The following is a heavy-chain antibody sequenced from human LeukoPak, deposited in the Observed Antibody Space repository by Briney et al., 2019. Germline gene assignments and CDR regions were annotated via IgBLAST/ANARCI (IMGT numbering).Heavy chain of an antibody. CDR2: IYTSGST. Sequence: SETLSLTCTVSGGSMSDFCWGWIRQSAGRGLEWIGRIYTSGSTNYNPSLKSRVTMSVDTSKNQFSLKLSSVTAADTAVYYCARDPYCSGGSCYWYFDLWGRGTLVTVSS. CDR1: GGSMSDFC. V-gene: IGHV4-4*07. D-gene: IGHD2-15*01. J-gene: IGHJ2*01. CDR3: ARDPYCSGGSCYWYFDL.